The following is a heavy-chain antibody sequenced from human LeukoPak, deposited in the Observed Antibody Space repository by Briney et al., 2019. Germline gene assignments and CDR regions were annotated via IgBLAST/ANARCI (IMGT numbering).Heavy chain of an antibody. Sequence: ASVKVSCKASGYTFTSYYMHWVRQAPGQGLEWMGIINPSGGSTNYAQKFQGRVTMTRDTSTSTVYMELSSLRSEDTAVYYCARVVGAMDAFDIWGQGTMVTVSS. D-gene: IGHD1-26*01. CDR3: ARVVGAMDAFDI. CDR2: INPSGGST. CDR1: GYTFTSYY. J-gene: IGHJ3*02. V-gene: IGHV1-46*01.